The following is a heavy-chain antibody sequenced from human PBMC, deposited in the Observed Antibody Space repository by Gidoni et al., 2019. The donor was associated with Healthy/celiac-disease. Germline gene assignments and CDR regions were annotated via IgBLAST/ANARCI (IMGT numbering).Heavy chain of an antibody. CDR3: AKDSDCSSTSCYGWFDP. D-gene: IGHD2-2*01. V-gene: IGHV3-23*01. Sequence: EVQLLESGGGLVQPRGSLRLSCAASGFTFSRYAMSWVRQAPGKGLEWVSAISGSGGSTYYADSVKGRFTISRDNSKNTLYLQMNSLRAEDTAVYYCAKDSDCSSTSCYGWFDPWGQGTLVTVSS. CDR2: ISGSGGST. CDR1: GFTFSRYA. J-gene: IGHJ5*02.